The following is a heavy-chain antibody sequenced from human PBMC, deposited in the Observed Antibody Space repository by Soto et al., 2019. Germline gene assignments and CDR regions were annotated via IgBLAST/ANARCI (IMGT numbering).Heavy chain of an antibody. Sequence: GGSLRLSCAASGFTFSSYGMHWVRQAPGKGLEWVAVISYDGSNKYYADSVKGRFTISRDNSKNTLYLQMNSLRAEDTAVYYCATRDSYYWGQGTLVTVSS. CDR1: GFTFSSYG. CDR3: ATRDSYY. V-gene: IGHV3-30*03. J-gene: IGHJ4*02. CDR2: ISYDGSNK.